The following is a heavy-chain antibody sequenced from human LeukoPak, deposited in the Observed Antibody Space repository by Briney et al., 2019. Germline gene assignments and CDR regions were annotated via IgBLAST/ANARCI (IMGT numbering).Heavy chain of an antibody. D-gene: IGHD3-10*01. J-gene: IGHJ4*02. CDR3: ARDHFGSLDS. Sequence: PSETLSLTCTVSGFSVTTDSYCWGWIRQPPGKGLEWIGYDYCGGNTNYDPSLKRRVTISVDTSKDQFSLTLTSVTATDTAVYFCARDHFGSLDSWGQGILVTVSS. V-gene: IGHV4-61*01. CDR2: DYCGGNT. CDR1: GFSVTTDSYC.